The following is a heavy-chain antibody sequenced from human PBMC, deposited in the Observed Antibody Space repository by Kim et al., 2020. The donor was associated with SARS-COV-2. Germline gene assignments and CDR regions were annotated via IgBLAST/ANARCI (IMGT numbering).Heavy chain of an antibody. J-gene: IGHJ4*02. Sequence: TNYTPSLKSRGTISVDTSKNQFSLKLSSVTAADTAVYYCASDYGDYYFDYWGQGTLVTVSS. D-gene: IGHD4-17*01. CDR2: T. V-gene: IGHV4-39*01. CDR3: ASDYGDYYFDY.